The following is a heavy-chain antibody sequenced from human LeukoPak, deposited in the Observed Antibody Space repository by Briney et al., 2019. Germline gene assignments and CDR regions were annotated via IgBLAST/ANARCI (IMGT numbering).Heavy chain of an antibody. V-gene: IGHV4-59*01. CDR2: IYYSGST. J-gene: IGHJ1*01. CDR3: ARVGDGYNYWYFQH. D-gene: IGHD5-24*01. Sequence: PSETLSLTCTVSGGSISSDYWSWIRQPPGKGLEWIGYIYYSGSTNYNPSLKSRVTISVDTSKNLFSLKLSSVTAADTAVYYCARVGDGYNYWYFQHWGQGTLVTVSS. CDR1: GGSISSDY.